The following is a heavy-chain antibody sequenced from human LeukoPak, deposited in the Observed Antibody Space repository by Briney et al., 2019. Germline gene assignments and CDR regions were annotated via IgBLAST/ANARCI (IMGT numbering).Heavy chain of an antibody. V-gene: IGHV3-15*01. CDR2: IKSKTDGGTT. CDR3: TTQISDYGDYWFDP. Sequence: GGSPRLSCAASGFTFSNAWMSWVRQAPGKGPEWVGRIKSKTDGGTTDYAAPVKGRFTISRDDSKNTLYLQMNSLKTEDTAVYYCTTQISDYGDYWFDPWGQGTLVTVSS. CDR1: GFTFSNAW. D-gene: IGHD4-17*01. J-gene: IGHJ5*02.